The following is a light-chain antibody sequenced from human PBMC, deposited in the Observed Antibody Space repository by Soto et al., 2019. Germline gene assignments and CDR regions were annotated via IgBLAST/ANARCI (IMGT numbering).Light chain of an antibody. CDR1: QSVDRSD. CDR2: STS. V-gene: IGKV3-20*01. CDR3: QHFGRSPLT. Sequence: VLTQSPGTLSLSPGERATLYCRASQSVDRSDIAWYQQKPGQAPRLLIYSTSIRAAGIPDRFSVSGSGTDFSLTISRLEPEDFAVYYCQHFGRSPLTFGGGTKVDI. J-gene: IGKJ4*01.